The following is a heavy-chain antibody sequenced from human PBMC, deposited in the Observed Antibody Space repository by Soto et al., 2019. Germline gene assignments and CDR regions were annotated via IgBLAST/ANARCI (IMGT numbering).Heavy chain of an antibody. CDR3: AKEITVLRYYYFYGMDV. V-gene: IGHV3-23*01. Sequence: DVQLLESGGGWVQPGGSLRLSCAASGFTFSSYAMSWVRQAPGKGLEWVSSINAGGGGTYSADSVQGRFTISRDNSKNTLYLQMNSLRAEDSAVYFCAKEITVLRYYYFYGMDVWGQGTTVTVSS. CDR1: GFTFSSYA. D-gene: IGHD1-20*01. CDR2: INAGGGGT. J-gene: IGHJ6*02.